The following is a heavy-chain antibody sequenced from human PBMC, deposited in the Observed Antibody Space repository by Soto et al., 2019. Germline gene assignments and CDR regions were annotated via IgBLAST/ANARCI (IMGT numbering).Heavy chain of an antibody. J-gene: IGHJ6*02. D-gene: IGHD6-19*01. CDR3: ARDGWTAVAGKNYYYYYGMDV. CDR1: GFTVSSNY. Sequence: LRLSCAASGFTVSSNYMSWVRQAPGKGLEWVSVIYSGGSTYYADSVKGRFTISRDNSKNTLYLQMNSLRAEDTAVYYCARDGWTAVAGKNYYYYYGMDVWGQGTTVTVS. CDR2: IYSGGST. V-gene: IGHV3-53*01.